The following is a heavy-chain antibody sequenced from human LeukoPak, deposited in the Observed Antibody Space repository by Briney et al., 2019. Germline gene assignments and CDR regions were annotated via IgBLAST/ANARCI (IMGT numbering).Heavy chain of an antibody. CDR1: GGSISSSSYY. V-gene: IGHV4-39*07. CDR2: IYYSGST. D-gene: IGHD6-13*01. J-gene: IGHJ5*02. Sequence: SETLSLTCTVSGGSISSSSYYWGWIRQPPGKGLEWIGSIYYSGSTYYNPSLKSRVTISVDTSKNQFSLKLSSVTAADTAVYYCASSNSSSWYRGYNRFDPWGQGTLVTVSS. CDR3: ASSNSSSWYRGYNRFDP.